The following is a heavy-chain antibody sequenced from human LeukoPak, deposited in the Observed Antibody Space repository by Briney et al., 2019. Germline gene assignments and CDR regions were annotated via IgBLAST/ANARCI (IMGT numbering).Heavy chain of an antibody. CDR2: INPIGDST. V-gene: IGHV1-46*01. J-gene: IGHJ4*02. CDR3: ASAVVVTATLHY. D-gene: IGHD2-21*02. Sequence: ASVKVSCKASGYTFTSYYMHWVRQAPGQGLGWMGIINPIGDSTNYAQKFQGRVTMTRDTSTSTVYMELSSLRSEDTAVYYCASAVVVTATLHYWGQGTLVTVSS. CDR1: GYTFTSYY.